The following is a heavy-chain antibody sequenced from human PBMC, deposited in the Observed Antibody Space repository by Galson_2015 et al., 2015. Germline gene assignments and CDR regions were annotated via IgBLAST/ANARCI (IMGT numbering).Heavy chain of an antibody. CDR1: GYTFTDYY. J-gene: IGHJ3*02. CDR2: INPDSGGT. CDR3: AREVRALSTARLGDAFDI. D-gene: IGHD6-6*01. V-gene: IGHV1-2*04. Sequence: SVKVSCKASGYTFTDYYLHWVRQAPGQGLEWMGWINPDSGGTNYAQKFQGWVTMTRDTSISTAYMELNRLRSDDTAVYYCAREVRALSTARLGDAFDIWGQWTMVTVSS.